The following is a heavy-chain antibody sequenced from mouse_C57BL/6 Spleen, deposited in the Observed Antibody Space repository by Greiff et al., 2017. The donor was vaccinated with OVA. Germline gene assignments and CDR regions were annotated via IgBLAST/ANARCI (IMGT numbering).Heavy chain of an antibody. J-gene: IGHJ2*01. Sequence: QVQLKESGAELAKPGASVKLSCKASGYTFTSYWMHWVKQRPGQGLEWIGYINPSSGYTKYNQKFKDKATLTADKASSTAYMQLSSLTYEDSAFYYCARDLTSWYFDYWGQGTTLTVSS. CDR3: ARDLTSWYFDY. V-gene: IGHV1-7*01. D-gene: IGHD5-1*01. CDR2: INPSSGYT. CDR1: GYTFTSYW.